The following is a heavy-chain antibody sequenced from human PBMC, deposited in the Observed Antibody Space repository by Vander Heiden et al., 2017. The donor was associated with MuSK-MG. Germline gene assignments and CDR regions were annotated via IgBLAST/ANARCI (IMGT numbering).Heavy chain of an antibody. Sequence: EVQVLESGGGLVQPGGSLRLSCSASGFSLSNFARGGVRQAPGKGLEWVSTISGSGGSTYYTDSVKGRFFISRDNYKNTLYMQMNSLRAEDTAVYYCAKDRSSGPTRAAEYFEHWGQGTLVTVSS. CDR2: ISGSGGST. CDR1: GFSLSNFA. CDR3: AKDRSSGPTRAAEYFEH. D-gene: IGHD6-19*01. V-gene: IGHV3-23*01. J-gene: IGHJ1*01.